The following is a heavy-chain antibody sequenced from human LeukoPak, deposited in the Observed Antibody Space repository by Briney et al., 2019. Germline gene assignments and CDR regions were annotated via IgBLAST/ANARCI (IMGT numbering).Heavy chain of an antibody. Sequence: SETLPLTCTVSGGSISSYYWSWIRQPPGKGLEWIGYIYYSGSTNYNPSLKSRVTISVDTSKNQFSLKLSSVTAADTAVYYCARHGAWELLVDYWGQGTLVTVSS. D-gene: IGHD1-26*01. J-gene: IGHJ4*02. V-gene: IGHV4-59*08. CDR3: ARHGAWELLVDY. CDR1: GGSISSYY. CDR2: IYYSGST.